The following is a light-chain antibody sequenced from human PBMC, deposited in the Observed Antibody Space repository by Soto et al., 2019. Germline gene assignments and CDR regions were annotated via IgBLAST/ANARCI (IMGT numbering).Light chain of an antibody. CDR2: RDS. CDR3: QVWDSSTAV. J-gene: IGLJ2*01. Sequence: SYELTQPLSVSVALGQTARITCGGNNIGSKNVHWYQQKPGQAPVLVIYRDSNRPSGIPERFSGSNSGNTATLTISRAQAGDEADYYCQVWDSSTAVFGGGTNVTVL. CDR1: NIGSKN. V-gene: IGLV3-9*01.